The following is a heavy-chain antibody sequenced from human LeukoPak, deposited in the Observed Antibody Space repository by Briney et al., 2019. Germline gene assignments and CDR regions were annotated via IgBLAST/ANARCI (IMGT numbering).Heavy chain of an antibody. CDR3: ARPYSSSWTPWGVYYYGMDV. V-gene: IGHV1-24*01. CDR1: GDTLIELA. D-gene: IGHD6-13*01. CDR2: LDPEDGAT. Sequence: ASVKVSCKVSGDTLIELAIHWVRQAPGKGLEWMGGLDPEDGATMYAQKFEGRVTMTEDTTTDTAYMELSSVRSEDTAVYYCARPYSSSWTPWGVYYYGMDVWGQGTTVTVSS. J-gene: IGHJ6*02.